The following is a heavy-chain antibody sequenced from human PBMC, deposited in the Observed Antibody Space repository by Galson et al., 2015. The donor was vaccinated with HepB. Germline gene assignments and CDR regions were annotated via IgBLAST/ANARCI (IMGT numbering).Heavy chain of an antibody. J-gene: IGHJ4*02. V-gene: IGHV3-21*01. D-gene: IGHD3-10*01. CDR1: GFTFSSYG. CDR3: ARTLSGSGSFLAPHGY. Sequence: SLRLSCAASGFTFSSYGLNWVRQAPGKGLEWVSSISSNSNFMDYTDSLRGRFTISRDNAKNSLFLQMNSLRAEDTAVYYCARTLSGSGSFLAPHGYWGQGTLVSGSA. CDR2: ISSNSNFM.